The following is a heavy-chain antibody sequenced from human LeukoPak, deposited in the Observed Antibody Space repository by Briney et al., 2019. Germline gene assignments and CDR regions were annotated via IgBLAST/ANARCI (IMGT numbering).Heavy chain of an antibody. Sequence: ASVKVSCKASGNTFTSDINWVRQATGQGLEWMGWMNANSGNTGYAPKFQGRVTMTRNTSISTAYMELSSLRSEDTAVYYCARGGIFGGAFDIWGQGTMVTVSS. CDR1: GNTFTSD. CDR2: MNANSGNT. J-gene: IGHJ3*02. CDR3: ARGGIFGGAFDI. V-gene: IGHV1-8*01. D-gene: IGHD3-3*01.